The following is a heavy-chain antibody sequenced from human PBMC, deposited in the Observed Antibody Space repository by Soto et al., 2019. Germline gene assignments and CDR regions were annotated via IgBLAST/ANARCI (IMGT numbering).Heavy chain of an antibody. Sequence: PSETLSLTCAVSGGSISSSNWWSWVRQPPGKGLEWIGEIYHSGSTNYNPSLKSRVTISVDKSKNQFSLKLSSVTAADTAVYYCATINGVSSRHRDYWGLGSLFTVSS. V-gene: IGHV4-4*02. CDR1: GGSISSSNW. J-gene: IGHJ4*02. CDR3: ATINGVSSRHRDY. D-gene: IGHD6-13*01. CDR2: IYHSGST.